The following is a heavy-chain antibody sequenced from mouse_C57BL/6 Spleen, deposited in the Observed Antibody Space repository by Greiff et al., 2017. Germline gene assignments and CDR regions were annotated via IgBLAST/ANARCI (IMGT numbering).Heavy chain of an antibody. CDR3: ARSGLWYFDV. V-gene: IGHV1-9*01. Sequence: QVQLLQSGAELMKPGASVKLSCKATGFTFTGYWIEWVKQRPGHGLEWIGEILRGSGSTYYKEKVKGKATFTADTSSNTAYMQLSSLNTEDSSIXCCARSGLWYFDVWGTGTTVTVSS. J-gene: IGHJ1*03. CDR1: GFTFTGYW. CDR2: ILRGSGST.